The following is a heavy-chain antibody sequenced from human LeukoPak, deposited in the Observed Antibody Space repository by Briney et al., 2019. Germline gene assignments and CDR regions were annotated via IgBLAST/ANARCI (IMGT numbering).Heavy chain of an antibody. V-gene: IGHV3-30*18. CDR1: GFTFSSYG. Sequence: GGSLRLSCAASGFTFSSYGMHWVRQAPGKGLEWVAVISSDGSDKYYAASVKGRFTISRDNSKNTMYLQMTSLRDEDTAVYYCAKGSATTVVTIDYWGQGTLVTVSS. D-gene: IGHD4-23*01. J-gene: IGHJ4*02. CDR2: ISSDGSDK. CDR3: AKGSATTVVTIDY.